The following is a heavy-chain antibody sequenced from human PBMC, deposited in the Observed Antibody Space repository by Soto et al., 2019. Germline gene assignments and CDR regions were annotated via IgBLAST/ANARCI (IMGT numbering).Heavy chain of an antibody. CDR1: GGSISSYY. V-gene: IGHV4-59*01. Sequence: PSETLSLTCTVSGGSISSYYWSWIRQPPGKGLEWIGYIYYSGSTNYNPSLKSRVTISVDTSKNQFSLKLSSVTAADTAVYYCASTGYYGSGSYHNWFDPWGQGTLVTVSS. D-gene: IGHD3-10*01. CDR2: IYYSGST. CDR3: ASTGYYGSGSYHNWFDP. J-gene: IGHJ5*02.